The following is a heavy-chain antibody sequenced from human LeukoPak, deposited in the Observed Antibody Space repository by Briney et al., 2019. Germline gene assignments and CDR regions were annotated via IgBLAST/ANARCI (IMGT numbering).Heavy chain of an antibody. CDR1: GFTFSNYW. D-gene: IGHD3-10*01. J-gene: IGHJ3*02. V-gene: IGHV3-7*01. CDR3: ARERPVLLWFGESPGYAFDI. CDR2: INQVGSEK. Sequence: GGSLRLSCAASGFTFSNYWMSWVRQAPGKGLEWVANINQVGSEKYYVDSVKGRFTISRDNAKNSLYLQMNSLRAEDTAVYYCARERPVLLWFGESPGYAFDIWGQGTMVTVSS.